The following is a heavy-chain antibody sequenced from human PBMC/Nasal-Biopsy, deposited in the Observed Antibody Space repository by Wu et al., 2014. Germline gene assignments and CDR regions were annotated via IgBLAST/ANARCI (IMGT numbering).Heavy chain of an antibody. V-gene: IGHV2-70*11. D-gene: IGHD5-18*01. J-gene: IGHJ3*02. CDR1: GFSLSTSGMC. CDR3: ARTTSVGYSYGPNDAFDI. Sequence: LVKPTQTLTLTCTFSGFSLSTSGMCVSWIRQPPGKALEWLARIDWDDDKYYSTSLKTRLTISKDTSKNQVVLTMTNMDPVDTATYYCARTTSVGYSYGPNDAFDIWGQGTMVTVSS. CDR2: IDWDDDK.